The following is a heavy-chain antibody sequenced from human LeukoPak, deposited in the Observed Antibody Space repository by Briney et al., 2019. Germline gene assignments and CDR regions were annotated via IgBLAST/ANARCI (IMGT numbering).Heavy chain of an antibody. J-gene: IGHJ4*02. CDR2: ISYDGSNK. D-gene: IGHD3-22*01. Sequence: GRSLRLSCAASGFTFSSYAMHRVRQAPGKGLEWVAVISYDGSNKYYADSVKGRFTISRDNSKNTLYLQMNSLRAEDTAVYYCARASGFSYYFDYWGQGTLVTVSS. V-gene: IGHV3-30-3*01. CDR3: ARASGFSYYFDY. CDR1: GFTFSSYA.